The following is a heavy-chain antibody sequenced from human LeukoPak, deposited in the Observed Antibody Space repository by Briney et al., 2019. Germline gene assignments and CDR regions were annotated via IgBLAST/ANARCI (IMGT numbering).Heavy chain of an antibody. CDR3: ALQNWDDAFDV. J-gene: IGHJ3*01. Sequence: SETLSLTCTVSGGSISSYYWSWIRQPPGKGLEWIGYIYHSGSTYYNPSLKSRVTISVDRSKNQFSLKLSSVTAADTAVYYCALQNWDDAFDVWGQGTMVTVSS. V-gene: IGHV4-59*04. CDR1: GGSISSYY. D-gene: IGHD7-27*01. CDR2: IYHSGST.